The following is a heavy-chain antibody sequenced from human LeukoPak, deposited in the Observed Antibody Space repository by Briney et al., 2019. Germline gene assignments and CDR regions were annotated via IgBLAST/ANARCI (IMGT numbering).Heavy chain of an antibody. V-gene: IGHV3-23*01. Sequence: GGSLRLSCVASGLIFHNYAMTWVRQAPGKGLEWVSAVSGSGSNSYYADSVKGWFTIYRDNPKNTLYLQMNSLRVEDTAVYYCARFIGSYDRISFYSYFDNWGQGTLVTVSS. CDR2: VSGSGSNS. CDR1: GLIFHNYA. J-gene: IGHJ4*02. CDR3: ARFIGSYDRISFYSYFDN. D-gene: IGHD3-22*01.